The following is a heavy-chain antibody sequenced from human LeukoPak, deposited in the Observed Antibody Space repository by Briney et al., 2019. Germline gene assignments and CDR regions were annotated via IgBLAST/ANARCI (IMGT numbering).Heavy chain of an antibody. J-gene: IGHJ4*02. CDR3: AKDGYNFWSGFPFDS. D-gene: IGHD3-3*01. V-gene: IGHV3-23*01. CDR2: ISGSGGST. Sequence: GGSLRLSCAASGFTFSSYAMSWVCQAPGKGLEWVSAISGSGGSTYYADSVKGRFTISRDNSKNTLYLQVNSLRVEDTAIYYCAKDGYNFWSGFPFDSWGQGTLVTVSS. CDR1: GFTFSSYA.